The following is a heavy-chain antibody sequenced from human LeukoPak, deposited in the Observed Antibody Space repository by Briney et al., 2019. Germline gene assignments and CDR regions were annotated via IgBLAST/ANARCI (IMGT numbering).Heavy chain of an antibody. CDR1: GFTFSSYG. J-gene: IGHJ4*02. V-gene: IGHV3-30*02. Sequence: GGSLRLSCAASGFTFSSYGMHWVRQAPGKGLEWVAFIRYDGSNKYYADSVKGRFTISRHNSKNTLYLQMNSLRAEDTAVYYCARAPMGRGVMKYWGQGTLVTVSS. D-gene: IGHD3-10*01. CDR3: ARAPMGRGVMKY. CDR2: IRYDGSNK.